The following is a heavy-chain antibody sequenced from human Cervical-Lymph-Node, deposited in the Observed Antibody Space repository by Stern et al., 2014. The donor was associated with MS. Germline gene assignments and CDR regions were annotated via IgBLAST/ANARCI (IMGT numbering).Heavy chain of an antibody. CDR1: GFTFSSYG. V-gene: IGHV3-33*01. J-gene: IGHJ3*01. Sequence: VQLLESGGGVVQPGRSLRLSCAASGFTFSSYGMHWVRQAPGKGLEWGAVIWYDGSNKYYADSVKGRFTISRDNSKNTLYLQMNSLRAEDTAVYYCARDRGWERDAFVWGQGTMVTVSS. CDR2: IWYDGSNK. D-gene: IGHD1-26*01. CDR3: ARDRGWERDAFV.